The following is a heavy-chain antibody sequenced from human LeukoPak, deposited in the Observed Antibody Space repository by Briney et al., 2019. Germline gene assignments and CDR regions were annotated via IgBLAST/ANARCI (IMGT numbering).Heavy chain of an antibody. J-gene: IGHJ6*03. D-gene: IGHD6-25*01. Sequence: ASVKVSCKASGYIFGGYYIHWVRQAPGQGLEWMGWINPNTGGTNYAPKFQGRVTMTRDTSITTVYMDLRRLRSDDTAVYYCARAAGYYYYYMDVWGKGTTVTVSS. V-gene: IGHV1-2*02. CDR1: GYIFGGYY. CDR2: INPNTGGT. CDR3: ARAAGYYYYYMDV.